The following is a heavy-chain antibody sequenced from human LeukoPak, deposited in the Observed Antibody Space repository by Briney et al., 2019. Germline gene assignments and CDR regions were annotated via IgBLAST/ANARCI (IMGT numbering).Heavy chain of an antibody. J-gene: IGHJ4*02. CDR1: GFTFSSYG. V-gene: IGHV3-33*01. D-gene: IGHD3/OR15-3a*01. CDR3: ARDRDYYFDY. Sequence: GRSLRLSCAASGFTFSSYGMHWVRQAPGKGLEWVAVIWYDGSNKYYADFVKGRFTISRDNSKNTLYLQMNSLRAEDTAVYYCARDRDYYFDYWGQGTLVTVSS. CDR2: IWYDGSNK.